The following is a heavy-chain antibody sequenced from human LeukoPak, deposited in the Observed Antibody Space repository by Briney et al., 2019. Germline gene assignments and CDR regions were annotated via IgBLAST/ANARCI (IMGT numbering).Heavy chain of an antibody. CDR2: NSSSGSTI. CDR1: GFTFSSYE. J-gene: IGHJ4*02. V-gene: IGHV3-48*03. D-gene: IGHD3-22*01. Sequence: GGSLRLSCAASGFTFSSYEMNWVRQAPGKGLEWVSYNSSSGSTIYYADSVKGRFTISRDNAKNSLYLQMNSLRAEDTAVYYCARDISGYYYFDYWGQGTLVTVSS. CDR3: ARDISGYYYFDY.